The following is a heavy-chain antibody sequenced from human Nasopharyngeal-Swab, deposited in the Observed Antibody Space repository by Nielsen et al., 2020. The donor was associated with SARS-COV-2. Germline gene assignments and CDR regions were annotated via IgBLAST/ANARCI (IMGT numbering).Heavy chain of an antibody. CDR1: GFTFSSYA. J-gene: IGHJ6*02. V-gene: IGHV3-23*01. CDR3: AKSSSTPYGMDV. Sequence: GESLKISCAASGFTFSSYAMSWVRQAPGKGLEWVSAISGSGGSTYYADSVKGRFTTSRDNSKNTLYLQMNSLRAEDTAVYYCAKSSSTPYGMDVWGQGTTVTVSS. CDR2: ISGSGGST.